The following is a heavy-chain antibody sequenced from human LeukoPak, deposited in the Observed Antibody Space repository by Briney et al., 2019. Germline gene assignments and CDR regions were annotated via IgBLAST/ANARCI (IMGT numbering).Heavy chain of an antibody. D-gene: IGHD3-10*01. J-gene: IGHJ4*02. CDR3: ARHKPLYNYGLGFDY. V-gene: IGHV1-3*01. CDR2: INAGNGNT. Sequence: GASVKVPCKASGYTFTSYAMHWVRQAPGQRLEWMGWINAGNGNTKYSQKFQGRVTITRDTSASTAYMELSSLRSEDTAVYYCARHKPLYNYGLGFDYWGQGTLVTVSS. CDR1: GYTFTSYA.